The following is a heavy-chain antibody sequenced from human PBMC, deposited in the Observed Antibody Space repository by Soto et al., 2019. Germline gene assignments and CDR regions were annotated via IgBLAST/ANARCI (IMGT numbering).Heavy chain of an antibody. J-gene: IGHJ3*02. D-gene: IGHD3-22*01. V-gene: IGHV4-30-2*01. CDR1: GGSISSGAYS. CDR3: ARGPYDSSGFYSAFDI. Sequence: PSDTLSLTCAVSGGSISSGAYSWSWIRQPPGKGLEWIGYIYHSGSTYYSPSLKSRVTVSVDRSKNQFSLKLSSVTAADTAVFYCARGPYDSSGFYSAFDIWGQGTMVTGSS. CDR2: IYHSGST.